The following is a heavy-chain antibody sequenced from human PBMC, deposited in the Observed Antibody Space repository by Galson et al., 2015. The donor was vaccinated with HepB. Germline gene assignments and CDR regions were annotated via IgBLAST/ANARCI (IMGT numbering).Heavy chain of an antibody. V-gene: IGHV1-24*01. CDR3: ATHTMIRGEIFWFHP. CDR2: FDPEEGDT. Sequence: SVKVSCKVSGYALSELSMHWVRQAPGKGLEWMGGFDPEEGDTSYAPKFQGRVTMTEDTSTHTAHMELSSLTSEDTAVYYCATHTMIRGEIFWFHPWGQGTLVTVSS. D-gene: IGHD3-10*01. J-gene: IGHJ5*02. CDR1: GYALSELS.